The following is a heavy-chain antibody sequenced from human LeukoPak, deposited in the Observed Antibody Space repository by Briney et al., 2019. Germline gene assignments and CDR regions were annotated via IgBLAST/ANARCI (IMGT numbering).Heavy chain of an antibody. CDR2: IFYTGDT. CDR1: GGSISSDY. J-gene: IGHJ4*02. Sequence: SETLSLTCTVSGGSISSDYWSWIRQPPGKGLEWIGYIFYTGDTNSNPSLKSRVTLSLDTSNHQFSLRPASVTAADTAVYYCARHPFATPFDYWGLGILVTVSS. CDR3: ARHPFATPFDY. D-gene: IGHD2-15*01. V-gene: IGHV4-59*08.